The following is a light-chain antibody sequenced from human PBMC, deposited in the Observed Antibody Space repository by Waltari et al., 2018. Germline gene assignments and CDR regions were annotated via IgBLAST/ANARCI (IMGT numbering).Light chain of an antibody. CDR3: QQYINYYT. V-gene: IGKV3-15*01. CDR1: QSVGGS. Sequence: EIVMTQSPATLSVSPGEGATLSCRASQSVGGSLAWYQQKPGQAPRLPIYGASTRATGIPARFSGSGSGTEFTLTISSLQSEDFAVYYCQQYINYYTFGQGTKLEIK. CDR2: GAS. J-gene: IGKJ2*01.